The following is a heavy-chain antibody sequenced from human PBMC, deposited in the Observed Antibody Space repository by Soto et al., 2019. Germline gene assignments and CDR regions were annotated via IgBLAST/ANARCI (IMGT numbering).Heavy chain of an antibody. CDR3: VRIRYQLPSSVLWLDP. CDR1: GDSITSIYH. Sequence: PSETLSLTCAVSGDSITSIYHWALIRQPPGRGLEWVASIYHSGTTYYNPSLKSRVTISVDTSQNQFSLRLISVNAADTAMYFCVRIRYQLPSSVLWLDPWGQGNPVTVSS. CDR2: IYHSGTT. D-gene: IGHD3-16*01. V-gene: IGHV4-38-2*01. J-gene: IGHJ5*02.